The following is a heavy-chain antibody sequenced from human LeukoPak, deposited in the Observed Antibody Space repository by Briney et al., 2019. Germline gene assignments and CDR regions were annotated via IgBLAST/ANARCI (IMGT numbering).Heavy chain of an antibody. Sequence: ASVKVSCKASGYTFTGYYMHWVRQAPGQGLEYMGWIHPTSGGTNYAQKFQGRVTMTRDTSISTAYMELSRLTSDDTAVYYCARDPLRYFDWSLSELDYWGQGTLVTVSS. V-gene: IGHV1-2*02. D-gene: IGHD3-9*01. CDR1: GYTFTGYY. CDR3: ARDPLRYFDWSLSELDY. J-gene: IGHJ4*02. CDR2: IHPTSGGT.